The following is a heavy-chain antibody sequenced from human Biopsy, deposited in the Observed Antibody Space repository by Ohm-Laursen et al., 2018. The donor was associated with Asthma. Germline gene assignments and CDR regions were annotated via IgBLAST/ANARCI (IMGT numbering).Heavy chain of an antibody. Sequence: SLRLSCAAPGFNFGNYAMAGVRQAPGKGLEWVSTISGSSIIIHYGGSVKGRFTISRDNSKNTMYLVMNSLRPEDTAVYYCARDESFSMASGSWFDPWGQGTLVTVSS. J-gene: IGHJ5*02. D-gene: IGHD2/OR15-2a*01. CDR1: GFNFGNYA. CDR2: ISGSSIII. CDR3: ARDESFSMASGSWFDP. V-gene: IGHV3-23*01.